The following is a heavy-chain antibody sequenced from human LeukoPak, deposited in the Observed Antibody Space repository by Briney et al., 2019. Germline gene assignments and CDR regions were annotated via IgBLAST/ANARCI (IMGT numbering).Heavy chain of an antibody. CDR3: ARGGSGHEYQRLNYYCYMDV. D-gene: IGHD6-25*01. CDR1: GYTFTSYG. J-gene: IGHJ6*03. V-gene: IGHV1-18*01. CDR2: ISAYNGKT. Sequence: ASVKVSCKASGYTFTSYGISWVRPAPGQGLEWMGWISAYNGKTDYAQKLQGRVTMTTDTSTSTAYVELKIQGSDDTAVYYCARGGSGHEYQRLNYYCYMDVWGKGTRVTVS.